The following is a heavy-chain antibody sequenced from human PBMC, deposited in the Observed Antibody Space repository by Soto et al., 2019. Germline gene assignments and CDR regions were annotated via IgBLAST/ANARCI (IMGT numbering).Heavy chain of an antibody. J-gene: IGHJ6*02. D-gene: IGHD5-12*01. CDR1: GYTFTSYD. V-gene: IGHV1-8*01. CDR3: ARNSGYYEHYYGMDV. Sequence: QVQLGQSGAEVKKPGASVQVSCKASGYTFTSYDIHWVRQATGQGLEWMGWMNPNSGNTGYAQKFQGRVPMTRNTSISTAYMELSSLRSEDTAVYYCARNSGYYEHYYGMDVWGQGTTVTVSS. CDR2: MNPNSGNT.